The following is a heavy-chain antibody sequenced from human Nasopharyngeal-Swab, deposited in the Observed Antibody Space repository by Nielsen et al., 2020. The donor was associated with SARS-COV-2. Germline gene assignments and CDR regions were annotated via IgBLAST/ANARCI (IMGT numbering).Heavy chain of an antibody. Sequence: GESLKISCAASGFAFSSHAMSWVRQAPGKGLEWVSGIKDSGDSTYYADSVKGRFTISRDNSKNTLYLQMNSLRAEDTAVYYCAKDPSGWYGDYWGQGTLVTVSS. D-gene: IGHD6-19*01. J-gene: IGHJ4*02. V-gene: IGHV3-23*01. CDR3: AKDPSGWYGDY. CDR1: GFAFSSHA. CDR2: IKDSGDST.